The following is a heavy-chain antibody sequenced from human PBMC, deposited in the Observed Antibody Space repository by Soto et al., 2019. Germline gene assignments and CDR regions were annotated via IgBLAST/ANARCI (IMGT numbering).Heavy chain of an antibody. Sequence: EVQLVESGGGLVKPGGSLRLSCAASGFTFTRYSMNWVRQAPGKGLEWVSSISSTTNYIYYGDSMKGRFTISRDNAKKSLYLEMNSLRAEATAVYDCARESEDLTSNFDYWGQGTLVTVSS. CDR1: GFTFTRYS. CDR2: ISSTTNYI. CDR3: ARESEDLTSNFDY. J-gene: IGHJ4*02. V-gene: IGHV3-21*01.